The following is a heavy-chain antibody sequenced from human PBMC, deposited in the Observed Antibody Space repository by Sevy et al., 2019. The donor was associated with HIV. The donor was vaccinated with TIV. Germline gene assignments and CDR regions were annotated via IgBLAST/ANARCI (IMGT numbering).Heavy chain of an antibody. CDR2: INTNRGGT. J-gene: IGHJ4*02. D-gene: IGHD2-2*01. V-gene: IGHV1-2*02. CDR1: GYTFTGYY. Sequence: ASVKVSCKASGYTFTGYYMHWVRQAPGQGLEWMGWINTNRGGTNYAQKFQGRVTMTRDTSISTAYMKLSRLRSDDTAVYYCARARRYCSSTSSPLGYYFDYWGQGTLVTASS. CDR3: ARARRYCSSTSSPLGYYFDY.